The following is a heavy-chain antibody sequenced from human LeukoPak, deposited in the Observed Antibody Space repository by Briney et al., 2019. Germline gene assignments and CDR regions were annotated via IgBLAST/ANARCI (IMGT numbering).Heavy chain of an antibody. CDR1: GGSISSGGYS. D-gene: IGHD3-16*01. J-gene: IGHJ5*02. V-gene: IGHV4-30-2*01. CDR3: ARGGRASYNWFDP. CDR2: IYHSGST. Sequence: AWETLSLTCAVSGGSISSGGYSWSWIRQPPGKDLEWIGYIYHSGSTYYNPSLKSRVTISVDRSKNQFSLKLSSVTAADTAVYYCARGGRASYNWFDPWGQGTLVTVSS.